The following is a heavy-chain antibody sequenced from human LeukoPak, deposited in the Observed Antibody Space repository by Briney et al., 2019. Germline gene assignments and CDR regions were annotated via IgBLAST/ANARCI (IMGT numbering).Heavy chain of an antibody. CDR1: GFTFNTYT. D-gene: IGHD6-19*01. CDR2: ISTSSSSI. CDR3: AREQWLVRADAFDI. V-gene: IGHV3-21*04. J-gene: IGHJ3*02. Sequence: GGSLRLSCAASGFTFNTYTMNWVRQAPGKGLEWVSSISTSSSSINYADSLKGRFTISRDNAKNSLYLQMNSLRAEDTALYYCAREQWLVRADAFDIWGQGTMVTVSS.